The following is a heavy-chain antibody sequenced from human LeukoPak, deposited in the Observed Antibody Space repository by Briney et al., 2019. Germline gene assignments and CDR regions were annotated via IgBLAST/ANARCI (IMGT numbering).Heavy chain of an antibody. Sequence: GGSLRLSCAASGFTFSSYAMHWVRQAPGKGLEWVAVISYDGSNKYYADSVKGRFTISRDNSKNTLYLQMNSLRAEDTAVYYCACLGSSSGFDYWGQGTLVTVSS. CDR3: ACLGSSSGFDY. CDR1: GFTFSSYA. CDR2: ISYDGSNK. V-gene: IGHV3-30-3*01. D-gene: IGHD6-6*01. J-gene: IGHJ4*02.